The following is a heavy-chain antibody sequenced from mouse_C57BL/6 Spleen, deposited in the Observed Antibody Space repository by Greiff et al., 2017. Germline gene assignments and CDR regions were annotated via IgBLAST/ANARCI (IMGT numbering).Heavy chain of an antibody. CDR1: GYTFTSYT. Sequence: VQLQQSGAELARPGASVKMSCKASGYTFTSYTMHWVKQRPGQGLEWIGYINPSSGYTKYNQKFKDKATLTADKSSSTAYMQLRSLTSADSAVXDCARSGDYDDWYFDVWGTGTTVTVSS. CDR2: INPSSGYT. D-gene: IGHD2-4*01. CDR3: ARSGDYDDWYFDV. J-gene: IGHJ1*03. V-gene: IGHV1-4*01.